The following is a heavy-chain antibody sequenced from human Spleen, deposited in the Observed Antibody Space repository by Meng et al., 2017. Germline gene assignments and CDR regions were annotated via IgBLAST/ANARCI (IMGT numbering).Heavy chain of an antibody. CDR1: GGSFSGYY. D-gene: IGHD1-26*01. CDR2: INHSGST. CDR3: ARYYSGSRRENWFDP. J-gene: IGHJ5*02. V-gene: IGHV4-34*01. Sequence: QVQLQQWGAGLLEPSETLSLTCAVYGGSFSGYYWSWIRQPPGKGLEWIGEINHSGSTNYNPSLKSRVTISVDTSKNQFSLKLSSVTAADTAVYYCARYYSGSRRENWFDPWGQGTLVTVSS.